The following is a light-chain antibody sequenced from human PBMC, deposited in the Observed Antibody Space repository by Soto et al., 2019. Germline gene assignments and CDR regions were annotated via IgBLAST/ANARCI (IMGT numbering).Light chain of an antibody. CDR1: QGINNF. CDR3: QQTRSYPST. V-gene: IGKV1-27*01. Sequence: DIQLTQSPSSLSASVGDRVTITCRASQGINNFLAWYQQRPGKVPKLLIYGASTLQSGVPSRFSGGGSGTDFTLTISSLQAEDFATYYCQQTRSYPSTFGGGTKVEIK. J-gene: IGKJ4*01. CDR2: GAS.